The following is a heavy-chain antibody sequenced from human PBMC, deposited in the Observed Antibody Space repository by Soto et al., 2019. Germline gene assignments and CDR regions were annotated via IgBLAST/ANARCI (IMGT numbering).Heavy chain of an antibody. CDR1: GFTFTNFA. CDR2: IRSSGVNT. Sequence: EVQVLEYGGGLVQPGGSLRLSCAASGFTFTNFAMSWVRQAPGKGLEWVSTIRSSGVNTYYADSVKGRFTISRDDYRNTLYLQMNSLRAEDTAVYYCAKDPWGPVTGAFDIWGQGTMVTVSS. CDR3: AKDPWGPVTGAFDI. V-gene: IGHV3-23*01. D-gene: IGHD2-21*02. J-gene: IGHJ3*02.